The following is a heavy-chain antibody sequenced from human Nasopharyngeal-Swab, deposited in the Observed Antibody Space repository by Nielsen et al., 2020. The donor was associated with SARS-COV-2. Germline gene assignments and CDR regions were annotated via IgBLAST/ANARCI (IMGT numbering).Heavy chain of an antibody. V-gene: IGHV4-34*01. D-gene: IGHD2-2*01. CDR3: ARPNTPEDIVVVPAAIAFDI. CDR2: INHSGST. Sequence: IRQPPGKGLEWIGEINHSGSTNYNPSRKRRVTISEDTSKNQFSLKLSSVTAADTAVYYCARPNTPEDIVVVPAAIAFDIWGQGTMVTVSS. J-gene: IGHJ3*02.